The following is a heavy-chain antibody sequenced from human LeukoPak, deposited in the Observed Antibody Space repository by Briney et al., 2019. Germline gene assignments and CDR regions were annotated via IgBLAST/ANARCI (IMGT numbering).Heavy chain of an antibody. D-gene: IGHD6-19*01. CDR1: GYTFTTYD. Sequence: GASVKVSCKASGYTFTTYDINWARQATGQGLEWMGWMNPNSGYTGYAQKFQGRVTITRDTSISTAYMELSCLRSEDTAVYYCARVAGSIDYWGQGTLVTVSS. CDR3: ARVAGSIDY. CDR2: MNPNSGYT. J-gene: IGHJ4*02. V-gene: IGHV1-8*03.